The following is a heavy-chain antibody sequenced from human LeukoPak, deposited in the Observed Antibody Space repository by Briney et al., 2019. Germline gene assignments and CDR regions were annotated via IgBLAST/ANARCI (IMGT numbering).Heavy chain of an antibody. V-gene: IGHV4-4*07. J-gene: IGHJ2*01. Sequence: SETLSLTCTVSGGSIRDYYWSWIRQPAGKGLEWIGRIFSSGSSNYNPSLRGRVTMSLDTSTNHFSLRLYSVTAADTAVYYCARSPVTTIYWYFGLWGRGTQVTVSS. CDR2: IFSSGSS. CDR3: ARSPVTTIYWYFGL. CDR1: GGSIRDYY. D-gene: IGHD4-17*01.